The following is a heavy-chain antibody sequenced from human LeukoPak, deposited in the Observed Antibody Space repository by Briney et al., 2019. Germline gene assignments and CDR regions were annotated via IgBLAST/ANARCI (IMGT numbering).Heavy chain of an antibody. CDR3: ARDRTSGCSGGSCYNGGFDY. J-gene: IGHJ4*02. D-gene: IGHD2-15*01. V-gene: IGHV3-23*01. Sequence: GASLRLSCAASGFTFSSYAMSWVRQTPGKGLEWVSAISGSGGSTYYADSVKGRFTISRDNAKNSLYLQMNSLRAEDTAVYYCARDRTSGCSGGSCYNGGFDYWGQGTLVTVSS. CDR2: ISGSGGST. CDR1: GFTFSSYA.